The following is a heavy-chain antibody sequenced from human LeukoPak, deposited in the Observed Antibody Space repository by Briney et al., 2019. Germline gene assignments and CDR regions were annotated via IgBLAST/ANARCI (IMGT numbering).Heavy chain of an antibody. D-gene: IGHD6-19*01. Sequence: SVKVSCKASGYTFSAYYIHWVRQAPGQGLAWMGWINPYTGGTNSAQKLQDRVTMTRDTSIGAAYMEVSRLRSDAAAVYYCARDKAGRGTGWYVSDYWGQGTLVTVSS. CDR2: INPYTGGT. CDR3: ARDKAGRGTGWYVSDY. V-gene: IGHV1-2*02. CDR1: GYTFSAYY. J-gene: IGHJ4*02.